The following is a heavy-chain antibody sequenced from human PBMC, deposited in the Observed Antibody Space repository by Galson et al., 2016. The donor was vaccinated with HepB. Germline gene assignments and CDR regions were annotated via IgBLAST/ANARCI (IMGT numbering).Heavy chain of an antibody. CDR1: GCSFTSHG. D-gene: IGHD6-19*01. CDR2: ISGNNGKT. CDR3: ARASSVAARSNAFDL. J-gene: IGHJ4*02. Sequence: SVKVSCKASGCSFTSHGVYWVRQAPGQGLDWMGWISGNNGKTHHAQKFQGRITMTTDRSTTTAYMELRSLRSDDTAVYYCARASSVAARSNAFDLWGQGTLVTVSS. V-gene: IGHV1-18*04.